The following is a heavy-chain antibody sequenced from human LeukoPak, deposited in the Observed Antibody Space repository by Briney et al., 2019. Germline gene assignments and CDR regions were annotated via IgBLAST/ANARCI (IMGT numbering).Heavy chain of an antibody. V-gene: IGHV1-69*06. CDR1: GGTFSSYA. J-gene: IGHJ3*02. CDR3: ARVPYCSGGSCGLGAFDI. Sequence: ASVKVSCKASGGTFSSYAISWVRQAPGQGLEWMGGIISIFGTANYAQKFQGRVTITADKSTSTAYMELSSLRSEDTAVYYCARVPYCSGGSCGLGAFDIWGQGTMVTVSS. D-gene: IGHD2-15*01. CDR2: IISIFGTA.